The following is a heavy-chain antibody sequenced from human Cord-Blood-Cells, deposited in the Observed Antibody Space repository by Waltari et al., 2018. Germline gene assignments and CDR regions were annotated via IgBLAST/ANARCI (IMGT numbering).Heavy chain of an antibody. J-gene: IGHJ4*02. V-gene: IGHV4-59*01. CDR1: GGSISSYY. CDR3: ASVTYYDILTGYYYFDY. Sequence: QVQLQESGPGLVKPSETLSLTCTVSGGSISSYYWRWIRQPPGKGLDWIGYIYYSGSTNYNPSLKSRVTISVDTSKNQFSLKLSSVTAADTAVYYCASVTYYDILTGYYYFDYWGQGTLVTVSS. D-gene: IGHD3-9*01. CDR2: IYYSGST.